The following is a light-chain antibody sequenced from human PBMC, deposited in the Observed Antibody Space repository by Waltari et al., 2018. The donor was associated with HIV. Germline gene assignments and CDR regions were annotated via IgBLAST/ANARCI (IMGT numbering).Light chain of an antibody. V-gene: IGKV1-16*01. CDR1: QGIRNY. CDR3: QQYNIDFYS. J-gene: IGKJ2*03. Sequence: DILLTQSPPFLSASVGDRVTISCRASQGIRNYLDWFQQKPGRAPKLLIFGASTLQSGVPSRFSGSGSGTQFTLTISSLQPDDFATYYCQQYNIDFYSFGQGTKL. CDR2: GAS.